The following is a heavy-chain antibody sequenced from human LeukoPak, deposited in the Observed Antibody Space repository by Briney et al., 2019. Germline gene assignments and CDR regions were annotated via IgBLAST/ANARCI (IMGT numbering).Heavy chain of an antibody. D-gene: IGHD6-6*01. CDR2: IYYSGST. V-gene: IGHV4-59*12. CDR3: ARATSSWFDY. Sequence: PSETLSLTCTVSGGSISSYYWSWIRQPPGKGLEWIGYIYYSGSTNYSPSLKSRVTISVDTSKNQFSLKLSSVTAADTAVYYCARATSSWFDYWGQGTLVTVSS. J-gene: IGHJ4*02. CDR1: GGSISSYY.